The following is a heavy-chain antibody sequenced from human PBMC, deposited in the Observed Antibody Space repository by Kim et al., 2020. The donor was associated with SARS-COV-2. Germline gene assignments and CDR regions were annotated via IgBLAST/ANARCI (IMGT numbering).Heavy chain of an antibody. Sequence: YADSGEGRFTISRDNSKNTLYLQMNSLRAEDTAVYYCARDTRDYYGMDVWGQGTTVTVSS. V-gene: IGHV3-33*01. CDR3: ARDTRDYYGMDV. J-gene: IGHJ6*02.